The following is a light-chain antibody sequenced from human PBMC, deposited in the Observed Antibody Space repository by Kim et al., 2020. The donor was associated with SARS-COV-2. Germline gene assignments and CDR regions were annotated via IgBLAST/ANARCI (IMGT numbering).Light chain of an antibody. CDR3: LLYYGGAQLGV. CDR1: HGAYTSGYN. J-gene: IGLJ3*02. Sequence: GALTPTRCSSHGAYTSGYNPNLFQQQPSHEPRALIYCNINKHPWAPSRFSGSPLVGKAALTLLGVQPEDEAEYYCLLYYGGAQLGVFGGGTQLTVL. CDR2: CNI. V-gene: IGLV7-43*01.